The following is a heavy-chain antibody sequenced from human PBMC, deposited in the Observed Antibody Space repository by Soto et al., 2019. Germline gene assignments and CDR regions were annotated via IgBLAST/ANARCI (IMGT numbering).Heavy chain of an antibody. CDR3: ARRLVGATTTGFDY. D-gene: IGHD1-26*01. V-gene: IGHV4-39*01. J-gene: IGHJ4*02. Sequence: QLQLQESGPGLVKPSETLSLTCTVSGGSISSSSYYWGWIRQPPGKGLEWIGSIYYSGSTYSNPSLPTRVAISVDTSTSQFSLTLSSVTAAATAVSYCARRLVGATTTGFDYWGQGTLVTVSS. CDR2: IYYSGST. CDR1: GGSISSSSYY.